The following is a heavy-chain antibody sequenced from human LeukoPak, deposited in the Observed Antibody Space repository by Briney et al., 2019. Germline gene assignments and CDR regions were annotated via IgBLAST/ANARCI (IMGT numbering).Heavy chain of an antibody. CDR2: MNPNSGNT. CDR1: GYTFTSYD. D-gene: IGHD3-22*01. CDR3: ARPAWDSSGKDDY. Sequence: ASVKVSCKASGYTFTSYDINWVRQATGQGLEWMGWMNPNSGNTGYAQKFQGRATMTRNTSISTAYMELSSLRSEDTAVYYCARPAWDSSGKDDYWGQGTLVTVSS. J-gene: IGHJ4*02. V-gene: IGHV1-8*01.